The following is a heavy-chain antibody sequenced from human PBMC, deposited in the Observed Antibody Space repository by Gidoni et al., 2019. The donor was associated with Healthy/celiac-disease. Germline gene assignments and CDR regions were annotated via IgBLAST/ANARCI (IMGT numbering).Heavy chain of an antibody. J-gene: IGHJ4*02. Sequence: QVQLVESGGGVVQPGMSLRLSCAASGFPFSSYGMHWVRQAPGKGLEWVAVIWYDGSNKYYADSVKGRFTISRDNSKNTLYLQMNSLRAEDTAVYYCARADPQNNLDYWGQGTLVTVSS. CDR2: IWYDGSNK. CDR3: ARADPQNNLDY. CDR1: GFPFSSYG. V-gene: IGHV3-33*01.